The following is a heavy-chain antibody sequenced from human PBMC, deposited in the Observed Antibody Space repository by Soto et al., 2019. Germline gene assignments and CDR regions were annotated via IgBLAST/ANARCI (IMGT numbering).Heavy chain of an antibody. J-gene: IGHJ4*02. V-gene: IGHV3-15*01. D-gene: IGHD5-12*01. CDR2: IKSKTDGGTT. CDR1: GFTFSNAW. CDR3: TTDRVNIVATEVDY. Sequence: GGSLRLSCAASGFTFSNAWMSWVRQAPGKGLEWVGRIKSKTDGGTTDYAAPVKGRFTISRDDSKNTLYLQMNSLKTEDTAVYYCTTDRVNIVATEVDYWGQGTLVTVSS.